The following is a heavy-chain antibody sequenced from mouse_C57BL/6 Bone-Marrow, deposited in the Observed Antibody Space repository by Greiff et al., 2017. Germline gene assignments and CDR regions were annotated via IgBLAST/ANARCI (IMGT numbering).Heavy chain of an antibody. J-gene: IGHJ1*03. CDR2: INPYNGDT. CDR1: GYSFTGYF. D-gene: IGHD1-1*01. CDR3: ARKTTVDYWYVDG. V-gene: IGHV1-20*01. Sequence: VQLQQSGPELVKPGDSVKISCKASGYSFTGYFMNWVMQSPGKSLEWIGRINPYNGDTFYNQKFKGKATLTVDKSSSTAHLELRSLTSEDSAVYYCARKTTVDYWYVDGWGTGTTVTVSS.